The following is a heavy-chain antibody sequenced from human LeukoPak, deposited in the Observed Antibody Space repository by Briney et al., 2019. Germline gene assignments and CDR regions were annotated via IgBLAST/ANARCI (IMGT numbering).Heavy chain of an antibody. CDR3: ARGIVEMATIPDY. V-gene: IGHV3-9*01. Sequence: GGSLRLSCAASGFTFDDYAMHWVRQAPGKGLEWVSGISWNSGSIGYADSVKGRFTISRDNAKNSLYLQMNSLRAEDTAVYYCARGIVEMATIPDYWGQGTLVTVSS. J-gene: IGHJ4*02. D-gene: IGHD5-24*01. CDR2: ISWNSGSI. CDR1: GFTFDDYA.